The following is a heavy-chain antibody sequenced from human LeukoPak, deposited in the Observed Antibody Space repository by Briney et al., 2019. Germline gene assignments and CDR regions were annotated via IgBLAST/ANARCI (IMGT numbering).Heavy chain of an antibody. J-gene: IGHJ3*02. CDR1: GFSFRNYT. CDR3: AKDSEATITPLSAFDI. CDR2: ISGSGGST. V-gene: IGHV3-23*01. D-gene: IGHD4-23*01. Sequence: GGSLRLSCAASGFSFRNYTISWVRQAPGKGLEWVSSISGSGGSTYSADSVKGRFTISRENSNNTLYLQMNSLRADDTAMYYCAKDSEATITPLSAFDIWGQGTMVTVSS.